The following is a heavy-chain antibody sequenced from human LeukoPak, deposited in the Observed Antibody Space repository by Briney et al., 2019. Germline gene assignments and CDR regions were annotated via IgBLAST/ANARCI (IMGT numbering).Heavy chain of an antibody. D-gene: IGHD4-17*01. J-gene: IGHJ4*02. V-gene: IGHV3-7*03. CDR2: IKKDGSEK. CDR1: GFTFSSYW. CDR3: AKDGDYVGYFDY. Sequence: GGSLRLSCAASGFTFSSYWMSWVRQAPGKGLEWVANIKKDGSEKYYVDSVKGRFTISRDNAKTSLYLQMNSLRAEDTALYYCAKDGDYVGYFDYWGQGTLVTVSS.